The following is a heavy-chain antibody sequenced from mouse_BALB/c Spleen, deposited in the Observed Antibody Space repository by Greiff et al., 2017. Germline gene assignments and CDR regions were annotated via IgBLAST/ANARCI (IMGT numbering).Heavy chain of an antibody. CDR3: ARCGSLYAMDY. Sequence: VKVVESGAELVRPGSSVKISCKASGYAFSSYWMNWVKQRPGQGLEWIGQIYPGDGDTNYNGKFKGKATLTADKSSSTAYMQLSSLTSEDSAVYFCARCGSLYAMDYWGQGTSVTVSS. V-gene: IGHV1-80*01. CDR1: GYAFSSYW. J-gene: IGHJ4*01. CDR2: IYPGDGDT.